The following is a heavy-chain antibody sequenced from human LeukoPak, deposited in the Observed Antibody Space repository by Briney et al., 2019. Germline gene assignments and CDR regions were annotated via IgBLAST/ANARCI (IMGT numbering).Heavy chain of an antibody. CDR3: ARDRGRYYDSRGFYWGYYFDS. D-gene: IGHD3-22*01. CDR1: GFTVSSNY. Sequence: GGSLRLSCAASGFTVSSNYMSWVRQAPGKRLEWVSGISGRGEKTFYADSVKGRFTISRDNSKDTLYLQMSSVRVDDTAVYYCARDRGRYYDSRGFYWGYYFDSWGQGILVTVST. V-gene: IGHV3-23*01. CDR2: ISGRGEKT. J-gene: IGHJ4*02.